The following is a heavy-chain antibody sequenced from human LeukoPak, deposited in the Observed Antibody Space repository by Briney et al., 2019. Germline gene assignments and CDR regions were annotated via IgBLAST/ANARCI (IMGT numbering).Heavy chain of an antibody. CDR2: IRPGADKT. V-gene: IGHV3-21*01. J-gene: IGHJ4*02. D-gene: IGHD2-2*02. CDR1: GFPFSSYA. CDR3: ARVVPYCSSTSCYTVY. Sequence: GGSLRLSCAASGFPFSSYAMTWVRLSPGKGLEWVSSIRPGADKTYYADPVRGRFTLSRDNAKNSLYLQMNSLRAEDTAVYYCARVVPYCSSTSCYTVYWGQGTLVTVSS.